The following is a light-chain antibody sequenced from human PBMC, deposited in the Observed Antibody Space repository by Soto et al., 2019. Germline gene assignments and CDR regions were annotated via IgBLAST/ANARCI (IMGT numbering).Light chain of an antibody. CDR1: SSDVGSYNL. Sequence: QAVVTQPASVSGSPGQSITISCTGTSSDVGSYNLVSWYQQHPGKAPKLMIYEGSKRPSGVSNRFSDSKSGNTASLTISGLQAEDEADYYCCSYAGSSTFYVFGTGTKLTVL. V-gene: IGLV2-23*01. J-gene: IGLJ1*01. CDR2: EGS. CDR3: CSYAGSSTFYV.